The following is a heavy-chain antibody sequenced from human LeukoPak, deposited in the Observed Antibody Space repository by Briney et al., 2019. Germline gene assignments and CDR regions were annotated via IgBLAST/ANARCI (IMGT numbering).Heavy chain of an antibody. CDR2: ISWNSGSI. CDR1: GFTFDDYA. J-gene: IGHJ4*02. D-gene: IGHD3-9*01. Sequence: GGSLRLSCAASGFTFDDYAMHWVRQAPGKGLEWVSGISWNSGSIGYADSVKGRFTISRDNAKNSLYLQMNSLRAEDTALYYCAKGVGVAYYDILTGLDYWGQGTLVTVSS. CDR3: AKGVGVAYYDILTGLDY. V-gene: IGHV3-9*01.